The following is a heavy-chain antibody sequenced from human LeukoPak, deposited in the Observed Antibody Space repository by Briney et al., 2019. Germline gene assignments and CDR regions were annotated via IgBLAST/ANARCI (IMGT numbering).Heavy chain of an antibody. D-gene: IGHD6-19*01. CDR3: AIKYTSGWCY. CDR1: GITLSTYI. V-gene: IGHV3-23*01. CDR2: ISGSGAST. J-gene: IGHJ4*02. Sequence: GGSLGLSCAASGITLSTYIMSWVRQAPGKGLEWVSAISGSGASTYYAASAKGRFTISRDNSKNTLYLQMNSLGAEDTAVYYCAIKYTSGWCYWGQGTLVTVPS.